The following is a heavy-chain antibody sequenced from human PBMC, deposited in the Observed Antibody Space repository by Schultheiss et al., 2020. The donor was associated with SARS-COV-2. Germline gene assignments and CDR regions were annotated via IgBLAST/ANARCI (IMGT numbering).Heavy chain of an antibody. Sequence: GGSLRLSCAASGFTFSSYAMSWVRQAPGKGLEWVSAISGSGGSTYYADSVKGRFTISRDNSKNTLYLQMNSLRAEDTAVYYCARDNCYYGSGSSYYYYGMDVWGQGTTVTVSS. D-gene: IGHD3-10*01. J-gene: IGHJ6*02. V-gene: IGHV3-23*01. CDR3: ARDNCYYGSGSSYYYYGMDV. CDR1: GFTFSSYA. CDR2: ISGSGGST.